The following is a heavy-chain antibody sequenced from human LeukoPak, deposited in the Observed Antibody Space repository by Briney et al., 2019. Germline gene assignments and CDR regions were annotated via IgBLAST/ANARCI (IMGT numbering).Heavy chain of an antibody. J-gene: IGHJ3*02. CDR3: ARVKRGERAFDI. D-gene: IGHD1-1*01. Sequence: ASVKVSCKASGYTFTSYYMHWVRQAPGQGLEWMGWINPNSGGTNYAQKFQGRVTMTRDTSISTAYMELSRLRSDDTAVYYCARVKRGERAFDIWGQGTMVTVSS. CDR1: GYTFTSYY. V-gene: IGHV1-2*02. CDR2: INPNSGGT.